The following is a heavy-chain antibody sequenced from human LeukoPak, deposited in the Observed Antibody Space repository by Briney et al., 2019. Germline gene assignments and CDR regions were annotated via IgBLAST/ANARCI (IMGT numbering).Heavy chain of an antibody. J-gene: IGHJ4*02. Sequence: GESLNFSGQASGYSFTNYASDWVRQMPGKGLEWMGIIYPGDSDTRYSPSFQGQVTISADKSISTAYLQWNSLKASDTAMYYCARGMTTVTSGLDYWGQGTLVTVSS. CDR1: GYSFTNYA. CDR2: IYPGDSDT. CDR3: ARGMTTVTSGLDY. V-gene: IGHV5-51*03. D-gene: IGHD4-17*01.